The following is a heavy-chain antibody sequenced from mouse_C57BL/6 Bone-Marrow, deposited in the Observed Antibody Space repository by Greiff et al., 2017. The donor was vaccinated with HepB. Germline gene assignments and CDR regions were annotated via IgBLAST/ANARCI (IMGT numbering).Heavy chain of an antibody. J-gene: IGHJ2*01. Sequence: QVQLQQPGAELVRPGSSVKLSCKASGYTFTSYWMHWVKQRPIQGLEWIGNIDPSDSETHYNQKFKDKATLTVDKSSSAAYMQLSSLTSEDSAVYYCARGPSNWDVDYWGQGTTLTVSS. V-gene: IGHV1-52*01. CDR3: ARGPSNWDVDY. CDR1: GYTFTSYW. D-gene: IGHD4-1*01. CDR2: IDPSDSET.